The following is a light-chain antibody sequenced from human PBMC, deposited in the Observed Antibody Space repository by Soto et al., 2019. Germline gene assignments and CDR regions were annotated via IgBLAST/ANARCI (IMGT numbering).Light chain of an antibody. J-gene: IGLJ1*01. Sequence: HSVLTQPPSVSGAPWQGFTISCTGSSSNIGAGYDVHWYQQLPGTAPKLLIYGNSNRPSGVPDRFSGSKSGTSASLAITGLQAEDEADYYCQSYDSSLSGYVFGTGTKVTVL. CDR1: SSNIGAGYD. CDR2: GNS. CDR3: QSYDSSLSGYV. V-gene: IGLV1-40*01.